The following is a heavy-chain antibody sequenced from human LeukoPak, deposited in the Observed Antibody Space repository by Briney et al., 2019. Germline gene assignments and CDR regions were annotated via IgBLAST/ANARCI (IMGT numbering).Heavy chain of an antibody. D-gene: IGHD4-11*01. CDR1: GGSFSGYY. CDR2: INHSGST. CDR3: ARGSPVTTHDY. V-gene: IGHV4-34*01. Sequence: PSQTLSLTCAVYGGSFSGYYWSWIRQPPGKGLEWIGEINHSGSTNCNPSLKSRVTISVDTSKNQFSLKLSSVTAADTAVYYCARGSPVTTHDYWGQGTLVTVSS. J-gene: IGHJ4*02.